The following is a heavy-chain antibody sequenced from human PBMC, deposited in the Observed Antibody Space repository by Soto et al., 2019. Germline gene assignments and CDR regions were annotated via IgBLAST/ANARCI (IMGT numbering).Heavy chain of an antibody. D-gene: IGHD6-19*01. CDR1: GGTFSSYT. V-gene: IGHV1-69*02. Sequence: QVQLVQSGAEVKKPGSSVKVSCKASGGTFSSYTISWVRQAPGQGLEWMGRIIPILGIANYAQKFQGRVTITADKSTSTAYMELSSLRSEDTAVYYCARYWLLEAVACTAYFQHWGQGTLVTVSS. CDR2: IIPILGIA. CDR3: ARYWLLEAVACTAYFQH. J-gene: IGHJ1*01.